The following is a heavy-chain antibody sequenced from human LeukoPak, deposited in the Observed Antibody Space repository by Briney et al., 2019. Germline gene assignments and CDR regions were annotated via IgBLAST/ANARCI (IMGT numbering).Heavy chain of an antibody. J-gene: IGHJ6*03. V-gene: IGHV1-69*13. Sequence: SVKVSFKASGGTFSSYAISWVRQAPGQGLEWMGGIIPIVGTANYAQKFQGRVTITADESTSTAYMELSSLRSEDTAVYYCARDPRDYGENYYYYYMDVWGKGTTVTVSS. CDR1: GGTFSSYA. D-gene: IGHD4-17*01. CDR3: ARDPRDYGENYYYYYMDV. CDR2: IIPIVGTA.